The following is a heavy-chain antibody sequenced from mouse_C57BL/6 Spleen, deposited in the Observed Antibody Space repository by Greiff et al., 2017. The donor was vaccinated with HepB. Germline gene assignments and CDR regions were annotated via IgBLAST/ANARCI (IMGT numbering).Heavy chain of an antibody. CDR2: INPSTGGT. CDR3: ASASTGVEYYYAMDY. CDR1: GYSFTGYY. D-gene: IGHD1-1*01. Sequence: EVQLQESGPELVKPGASVKISCKASGYSFTGYYMNWVKQSPEKSLEWIGEINPSTGGTTYNQKFKAKATLTVDKSSSTAYMQLKSLTSEDSAVYYCASASTGVEYYYAMDYWGQGTSVTVSS. V-gene: IGHV1-42*01. J-gene: IGHJ4*01.